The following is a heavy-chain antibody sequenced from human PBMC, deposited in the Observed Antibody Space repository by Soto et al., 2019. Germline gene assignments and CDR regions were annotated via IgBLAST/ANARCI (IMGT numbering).Heavy chain of an antibody. CDR1: RGSISNSAYY. CDR2: IYYSGSA. D-gene: IGHD5-18*01. CDR3: ARVLDPGYSYGLDY. V-gene: IGHV4-39*01. Sequence: SETLSLTCTVSRGSISNSAYYWGWIRQPPGKGLEWIGNIYYSGSAYYNPSLKSRVTMSVDTSKNQLSLRLSSVTAEDTAVYYCARVLDPGYSYGLDYWGQGTLVTVSS. J-gene: IGHJ4*02.